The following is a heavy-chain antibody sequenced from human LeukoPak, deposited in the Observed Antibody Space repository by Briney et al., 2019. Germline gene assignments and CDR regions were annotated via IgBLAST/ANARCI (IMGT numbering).Heavy chain of an antibody. J-gene: IGHJ4*02. Sequence: PSETLSLTCTASGGSISSYYWSWIRQPPGKRLEWIGFIYNSGSTKYNPSLRSRVTISEDSAKNQFSLKLTSVTAADTAVYYCVRGGSVNPALIDYWGQGTPVTVSS. CDR3: VRGGSVNPALIDY. D-gene: IGHD1-14*01. CDR1: GGSISSYY. V-gene: IGHV4-59*01. CDR2: IYNSGST.